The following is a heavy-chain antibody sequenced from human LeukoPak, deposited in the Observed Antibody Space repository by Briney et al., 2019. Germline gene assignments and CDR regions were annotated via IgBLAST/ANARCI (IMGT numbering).Heavy chain of an antibody. D-gene: IGHD1-26*01. Sequence: GASVKVSCMASGYTFTSYGISWVRQTPGQGLEWMGWISAYNGNTNYAQKLQGRVTMTTDTSTSTAYMELRSLRSDDTAVYYCARCIVGATPDYWGQGTLVTVSS. V-gene: IGHV1-18*01. CDR1: GYTFTSYG. CDR2: ISAYNGNT. J-gene: IGHJ4*02. CDR3: ARCIVGATPDY.